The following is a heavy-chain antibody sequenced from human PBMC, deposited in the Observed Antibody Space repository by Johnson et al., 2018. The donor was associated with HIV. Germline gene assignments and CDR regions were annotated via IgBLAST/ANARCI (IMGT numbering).Heavy chain of an antibody. CDR2: ISYDGSNK. J-gene: IGHJ3*02. D-gene: IGHD3-3*01. Sequence: QVQLVESGGGVVQPGRSLRLSCVASGFRFSSSAVHWVRQAPGKGLEWVAVISYDGSNKYYAAYVKGRFTISRDNSKNTRYLQMTSLRSEDTAVYYCARTTLRFLDRGDDAFDIWGQGTMVTVSS. V-gene: IGHV3-30*04. CDR1: GFRFSSSA. CDR3: ARTTLRFLDRGDDAFDI.